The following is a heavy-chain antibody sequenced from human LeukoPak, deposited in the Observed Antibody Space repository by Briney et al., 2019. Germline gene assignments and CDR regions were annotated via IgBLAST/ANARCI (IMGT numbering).Heavy chain of an antibody. V-gene: IGHV3-23*01. J-gene: IGHJ4*02. Sequence: GGSLRLSCAASGFTFSSYAMIWVRQAPGKGLEWVSGISGSGGSTYYADSVKGRFIISRDNSKNTLYLQMNSLKTEDTAVYYCTIPTYYYDSSGYPSYYFDYWGQGTLVTVSS. CDR2: ISGSGGST. CDR3: TIPTYYYDSSGYPSYYFDY. D-gene: IGHD3-22*01. CDR1: GFTFSSYA.